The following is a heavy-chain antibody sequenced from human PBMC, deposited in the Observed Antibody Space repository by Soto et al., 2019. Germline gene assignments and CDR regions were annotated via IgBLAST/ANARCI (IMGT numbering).Heavy chain of an antibody. CDR3: ARVLEDYGDYYYYYMDV. D-gene: IGHD4-17*01. Sequence: GGSLRLSCAASGFTFSSYWMSWVRQAPGKGLEWVANIKQDGSEKYYVDSVKGRFTISRDNAKNSLYLQMNSLRAEDTAVYYCARVLEDYGDYYYYYMDVWGKGTTVTVSS. V-gene: IGHV3-7*01. CDR2: IKQDGSEK. J-gene: IGHJ6*03. CDR1: GFTFSSYW.